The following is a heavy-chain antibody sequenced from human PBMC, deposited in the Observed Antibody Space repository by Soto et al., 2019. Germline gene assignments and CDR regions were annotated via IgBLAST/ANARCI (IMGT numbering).Heavy chain of an antibody. CDR2: IYYSGST. V-gene: IGHV4-59*08. CDR1: GGSISSYY. Sequence: SEILSLTCTVSGGSISSYYWSWIRQPPGKGLEWIGYIYYSGSTNYNPSLKSRVTISVDTSKNQFSLKLSSVTAADTAVYYCASTYDFWSGYYNTLGYYYYMDVWGKGTTVTVSS. J-gene: IGHJ6*03. CDR3: ASTYDFWSGYYNTLGYYYYMDV. D-gene: IGHD3-3*01.